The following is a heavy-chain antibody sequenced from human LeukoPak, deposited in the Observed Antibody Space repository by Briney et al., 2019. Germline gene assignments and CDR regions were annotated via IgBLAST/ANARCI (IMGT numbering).Heavy chain of an antibody. J-gene: IGHJ4*02. Sequence: SETLSLTCTVSGGSISSYYWSWIRQPPGKGLEWIGYIYCSGSTNYNPSLKSRVTISVDTSKNQFSLKLSSVTAADTAVYYCARVKKGYYYDSSGYCYFDYWGQGTLVTVSS. D-gene: IGHD3-22*01. CDR2: IYCSGST. CDR3: ARVKKGYYYDSSGYCYFDY. V-gene: IGHV4-59*01. CDR1: GGSISSYY.